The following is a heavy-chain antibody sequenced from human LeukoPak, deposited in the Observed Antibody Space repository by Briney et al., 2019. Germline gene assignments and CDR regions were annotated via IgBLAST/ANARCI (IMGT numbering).Heavy chain of an antibody. CDR2: ISYDGSNK. V-gene: IGHV3-30*03. Sequence: GGSLRLSCAASGFTFSSYGMHWVRQAPGKGLEWVAVISYDGSNKYYADSVKGRFTISRDNSKNTLYLQMNSLRAEDTAVYYCARASDSSSFGDYYYMDVWGKGTTVTVSS. D-gene: IGHD6-6*01. CDR1: GFTFSSYG. J-gene: IGHJ6*03. CDR3: ARASDSSSFGDYYYMDV.